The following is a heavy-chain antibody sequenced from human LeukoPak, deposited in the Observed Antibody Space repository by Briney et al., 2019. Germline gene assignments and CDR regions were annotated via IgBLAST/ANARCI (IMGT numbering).Heavy chain of an antibody. Sequence: SQTLSLTCAISGDSVSRNSAAWNWIRQSPSRGLEWLGRTYYRSRWYNAYAVSVKSRITINPDTSKNQFSLKLSSVTAADTAVYYCARGPLGRFIDSSGFDYWGQGTLVTVSS. CDR1: GDSVSRNSAA. CDR2: TYYRSRWYN. J-gene: IGHJ4*02. V-gene: IGHV6-1*01. CDR3: ARGPLGRFIDSSGFDY. D-gene: IGHD3-22*01.